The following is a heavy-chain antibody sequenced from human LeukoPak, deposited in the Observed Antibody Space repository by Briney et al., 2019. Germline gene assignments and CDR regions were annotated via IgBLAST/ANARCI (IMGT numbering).Heavy chain of an antibody. J-gene: IGHJ4*02. D-gene: IGHD6-19*01. CDR3: ARIRHSPDHIAVAATGFDY. CDR2: INPSGGST. V-gene: IGHV1-46*01. CDR1: GYTFTSYA. Sequence: VASVNVSCKASGYTFTSYAMNWVRQAPGQGLEWMGIINPSGGSTSYAQKFQGRVTMTRDTSTSTVYMELSSLRSEDTAVYYCARIRHSPDHIAVAATGFDYWGQGTLVTVSS.